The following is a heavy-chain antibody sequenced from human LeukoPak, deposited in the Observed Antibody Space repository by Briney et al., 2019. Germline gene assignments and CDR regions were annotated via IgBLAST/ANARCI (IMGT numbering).Heavy chain of an antibody. CDR3: ARDRYYGSGSYTQQYYYYGMDV. Sequence: GESLKISCKGSGYSFTSYWIGWVRQMPGKGLEWMGMIYPGDSDTRYSPSFQGQVTISADKSISTAYLQWSSLKASDTAMYYCARDRYYGSGSYTQQYYYYGMDVWGQGTTVTVSS. J-gene: IGHJ6*02. D-gene: IGHD3-10*01. CDR1: GYSFTSYW. V-gene: IGHV5-51*01. CDR2: IYPGDSDT.